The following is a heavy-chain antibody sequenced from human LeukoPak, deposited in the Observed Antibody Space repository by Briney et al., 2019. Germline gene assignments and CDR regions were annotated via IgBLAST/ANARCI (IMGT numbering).Heavy chain of an antibody. D-gene: IGHD3-10*01. CDR1: GGTFSSYA. J-gene: IGHJ6*03. Sequence: SVKVSCKASGGTFSSYAISWVRQAPGQGLEWMGGIIPIFDTANYAQKFQGRVTITADKSTSTAYMKLSTLRSEDTAVYYCARGRAPGEYYYGSGSYYSNYYYYMDVWGKGTTVTVSS. V-gene: IGHV1-69*06. CDR2: IIPIFDTA. CDR3: ARGRAPGEYYYGSGSYYSNYYYYMDV.